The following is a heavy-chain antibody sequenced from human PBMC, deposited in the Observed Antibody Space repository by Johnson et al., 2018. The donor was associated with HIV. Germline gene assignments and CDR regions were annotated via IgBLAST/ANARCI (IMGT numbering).Heavy chain of an antibody. J-gene: IGHJ3*02. CDR1: GFTFSSYA. CDR3: ATPQEGYSAFDI. D-gene: IGHD2-15*01. V-gene: IGHV3-30*04. CDR2: ISYDGSNK. Sequence: QVQLVESGGGVVQPGRSLRLSCAASGFTFSSYAMHWVRQAPGKGPEWVAVISYDGSNKYYADSVKGRFTISRDNSKNTLYLQMNSLRAEDTAVYYCATPQEGYSAFDIWGQGTMVTVSS.